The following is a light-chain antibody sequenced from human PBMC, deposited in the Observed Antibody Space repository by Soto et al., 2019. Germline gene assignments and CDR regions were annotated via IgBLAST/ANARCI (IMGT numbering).Light chain of an antibody. J-gene: IGKJ1*01. Sequence: DIQMTQSPSTLSASVEARVSITCRASQSISTWLSWYQQKSGKAPKLLIYEASSLGSGVPSRFSGSGSGTEFTLTISSLQPDDFATYYCQQYNSYSETFGQGTKVDIK. CDR1: QSISTW. V-gene: IGKV1-5*03. CDR3: QQYNSYSET. CDR2: EAS.